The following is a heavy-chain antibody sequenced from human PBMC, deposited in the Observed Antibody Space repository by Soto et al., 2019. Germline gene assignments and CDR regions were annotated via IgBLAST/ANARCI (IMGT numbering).Heavy chain of an antibody. CDR3: ARLNGYCISTNCHGYYGMDV. CDR1: GGFVSSSSYS. CDR2: IYSSENT. Sequence: SETLSLTYSVSGGFVSSSSYSWGWIRQSPGKGLEWIGTIYSSENTYYNPSLLSRVTISVDTSKNEFSLRLSSVTAADTAVYYCARLNGYCISTNCHGYYGMDVWGQGTTVTVSS. J-gene: IGHJ6*02. V-gene: IGHV4-39*01. D-gene: IGHD2-2*03.